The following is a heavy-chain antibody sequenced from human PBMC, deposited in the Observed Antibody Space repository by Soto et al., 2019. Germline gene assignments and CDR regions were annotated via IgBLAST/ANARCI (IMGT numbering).Heavy chain of an antibody. CDR1: GYTFTSYG. CDR2: ISAYNGNT. V-gene: IGHV1-18*01. D-gene: IGHD4-17*01. CDR3: ARDLVADYGDEPLDY. Sequence: ASVKVSCKASGYTFTSYGISWVRQAPEQGLEWMGWISAYNGNTNYAQKLQGRVTMTTDTSTSTAYMELRSPRSDDTAVYYCARDLVADYGDEPLDYWGQGTLVTVSS. J-gene: IGHJ4*02.